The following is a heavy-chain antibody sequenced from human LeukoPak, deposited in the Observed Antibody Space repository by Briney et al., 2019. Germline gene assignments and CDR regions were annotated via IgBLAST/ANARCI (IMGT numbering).Heavy chain of an antibody. J-gene: IGHJ6*02. Sequence: EKRLEWVSYISSSGGTIYYADSVKGRFTISRDNAKNSLFLQMNSLRAEDTAVYYCARGVRYCSGGSCSQLHGMEVWGQGTTVTVSS. CDR2: ISSSGGTI. D-gene: IGHD2-15*01. CDR3: ARGVRYCSGGSCSQLHGMEV. V-gene: IGHV3-11*01.